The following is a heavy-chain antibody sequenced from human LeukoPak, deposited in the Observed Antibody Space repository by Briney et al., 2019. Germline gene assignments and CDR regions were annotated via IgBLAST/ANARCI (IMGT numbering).Heavy chain of an antibody. CDR2: INGGGGST. Sequence: PGGTLRLSCAASGCTFSTYGRSWVRQALGEGLGWGSAINGGGGSTYYAASVKGRFTISRDNSKNTLYLQMDSLRDEDTAVYYCPKDPKSPTYCAGDCYPGDYYSYMDVWGKGTTVTISS. V-gene: IGHV3-23*01. CDR3: PKDPKSPTYCAGDCYPGDYYSYMDV. D-gene: IGHD2-21*02. CDR1: GCTFSTYG. J-gene: IGHJ6*03.